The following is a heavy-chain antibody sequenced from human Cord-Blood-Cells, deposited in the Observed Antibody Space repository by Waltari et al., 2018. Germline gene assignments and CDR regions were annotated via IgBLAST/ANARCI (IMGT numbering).Heavy chain of an antibody. CDR2: ISPIVGTA. Sequence: QLQLVQSGAEVQKPGSSVKVSCKASGGTFSSYAISWVRQAPGQGLEWMGGISPIVGTANYGQKFKGRVTITADESTSTADMEVSSVRCEDTAVYYCAQRGDIECSITSCHLDYRGQGTLVTGSA. D-gene: IGHD2-2*01. V-gene: IGHV1-69*01. J-gene: IGHJ4*02. CDR3: AQRGDIECSITSCHLDY. CDR1: GGTFSSYA.